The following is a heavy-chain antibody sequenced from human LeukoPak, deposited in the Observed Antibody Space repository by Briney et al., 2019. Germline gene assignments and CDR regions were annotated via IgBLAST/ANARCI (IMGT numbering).Heavy chain of an antibody. Sequence: EASVKVSCKASGYTFTGYYMHWVRQAPGQGLEWMGRINPNSGGTNYAQKFQGRVTMTRDTSISTAYMELSRLRSDDTAVYYCARVRRGWELTYDAFDIWGQGTMVTVSS. D-gene: IGHD1-26*01. CDR2: INPNSGGT. V-gene: IGHV1-2*06. J-gene: IGHJ3*02. CDR1: GYTFTGYY. CDR3: ARVRRGWELTYDAFDI.